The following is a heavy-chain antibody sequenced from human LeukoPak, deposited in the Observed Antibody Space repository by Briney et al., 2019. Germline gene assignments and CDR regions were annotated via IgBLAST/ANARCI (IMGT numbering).Heavy chain of an antibody. CDR1: GGSISISSYY. J-gene: IGHJ3*02. CDR3: ARDTNLRDSFDI. CDR2: VFYSGKT. V-gene: IGHV4-61*01. D-gene: IGHD2-8*01. Sequence: SETLSLTCTVSGGSISISSYYWSWNRQSPGKGLEWIGYVFYSGKTDYSPSLRSRVSMSVDTSKNQFSLKVTSVTTADTAVYYCARDTNLRDSFDIWGQGTMVTVSS.